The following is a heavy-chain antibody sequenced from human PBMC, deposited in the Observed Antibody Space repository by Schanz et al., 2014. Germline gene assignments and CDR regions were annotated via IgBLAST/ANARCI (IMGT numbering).Heavy chain of an antibody. Sequence: EVQLVESGGGLIQPGGSLRFSCAASGFPFDTYIMKWVRQAPGKGLEWVSSISSNSDYIYYSESVKGRFTISRDNAKNSLYLQMNSLRAEDTAVYYCARTTNPFNFDSWPYLDYWGQGTLVTVSS. CDR2: ISSNSDYI. CDR1: GFPFDTYI. D-gene: IGHD3-9*01. CDR3: ARTTNPFNFDSWPYLDY. V-gene: IGHV3-21*01. J-gene: IGHJ4*02.